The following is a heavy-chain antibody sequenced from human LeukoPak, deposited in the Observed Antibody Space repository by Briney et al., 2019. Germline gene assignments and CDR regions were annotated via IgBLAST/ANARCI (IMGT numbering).Heavy chain of an antibody. V-gene: IGHV3-21*01. D-gene: IGHD1-1*01. J-gene: IGHJ4*02. CDR1: GFGFSTHD. Sequence: GGSLRLSCVASGFGFSTHDMNWVRQAPGKGLEWVSSISSSSYIYYADSVKGRFTISRDNAKNSLYLQMNSLRAEDTAVYYCARSTTPRTAADYWGQGTLVTVSS. CDR2: ISSSSYI. CDR3: ARSTTPRTAADY.